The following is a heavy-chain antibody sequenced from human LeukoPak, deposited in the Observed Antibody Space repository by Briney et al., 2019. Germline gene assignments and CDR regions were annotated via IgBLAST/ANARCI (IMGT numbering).Heavy chain of an antibody. Sequence: ASVKVSCKASGYSFTRFFIHWVRQAPGQGLEWMGIIIPSDGSTSYAQKFQGRVTMTRDTSTSTVYMELSSLRSEDTAVYYCARGKVVTMVRGVIITYFDYWGQGTLVTVSS. J-gene: IGHJ4*02. D-gene: IGHD3-10*01. CDR2: IIPSDGST. CDR3: ARGKVVTMVRGVIITYFDY. CDR1: GYSFTRFF. V-gene: IGHV1-46*01.